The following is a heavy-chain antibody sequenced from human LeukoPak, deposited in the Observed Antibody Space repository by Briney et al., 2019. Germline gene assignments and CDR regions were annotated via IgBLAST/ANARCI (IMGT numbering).Heavy chain of an antibody. J-gene: IGHJ4*02. Sequence: QSGGSLRLSCAASGFTFSSYAMSWVRQAPGKGLEWVSAISGSGGSTYYADSVKGRFTISRDNSKNTLYLQMNSLRAEDTAVYYCAKSPYYDSSGYYYFDYWGQGALVTVSS. CDR2: ISGSGGST. V-gene: IGHV3-23*01. CDR1: GFTFSSYA. CDR3: AKSPYYDSSGYYYFDY. D-gene: IGHD3-22*01.